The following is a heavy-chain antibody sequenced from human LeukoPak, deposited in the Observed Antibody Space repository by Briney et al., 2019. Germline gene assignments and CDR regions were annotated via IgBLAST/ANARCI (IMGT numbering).Heavy chain of an antibody. V-gene: IGHV3-11*05. Sequence: PGGSLRLSCVVSGFTFSDYYISWIRQAPGKGLEWLSYISSTSTYTDYADSVKGRFTISRDNAKNSVYLQMNSLRVEDTAVYYCARGRIGYYGSRSYWDYWGQGTLVTVSS. CDR3: ARGRIGYYGSRSYWDY. J-gene: IGHJ4*02. CDR1: GFTFSDYY. D-gene: IGHD3-10*01. CDR2: ISSTSTYT.